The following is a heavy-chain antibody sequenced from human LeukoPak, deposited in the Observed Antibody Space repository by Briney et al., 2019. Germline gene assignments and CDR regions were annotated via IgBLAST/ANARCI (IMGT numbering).Heavy chain of an antibody. V-gene: IGHV4-30-4*08. CDR3: ARGVQLWLLGY. J-gene: IGHJ4*02. Sequence: PSETLSLTCTVSGGSISSTSYYWGWIRQPPGKGLEWIGYIYYSGSTYYNPSLKSRVTISVDTSKNQFSLKLSSVTAADAAVYYCARGVQLWLLGYWGQGTLVTVSS. D-gene: IGHD5-18*01. CDR1: GGSISSTSYY. CDR2: IYYSGST.